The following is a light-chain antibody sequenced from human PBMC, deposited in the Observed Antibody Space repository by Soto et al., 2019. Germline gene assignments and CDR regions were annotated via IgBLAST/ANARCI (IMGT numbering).Light chain of an antibody. Sequence: EIVLTQSPAPPSLFPGEKATLPRRASQRVSSYLAWYQQKPGQAPRLLIYDASNRATGIPARFSGSGSGTDFTLTISSLEPEDFAVYYCQQRSNWPGLTFGGGTKVDIK. CDR3: QQRSNWPGLT. CDR1: QRVSSY. J-gene: IGKJ4*01. CDR2: DAS. V-gene: IGKV3-11*01.